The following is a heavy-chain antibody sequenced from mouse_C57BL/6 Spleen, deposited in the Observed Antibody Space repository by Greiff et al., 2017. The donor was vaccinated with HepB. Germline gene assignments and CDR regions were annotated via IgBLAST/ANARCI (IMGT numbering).Heavy chain of an antibody. V-gene: IGHV2-2*01. D-gene: IGHD2-1*01. J-gene: IGHJ4*01. CDR1: GFSLTSYG. CDR2: IWSGGST. Sequence: QVQLQQSGPGLVQPSQTLSITCTVSGFSLTSYGLHWVRQSPGKGLEWLGVIWSGGSTYDNAAFISRLSISKDNSKSQVFFKMNSLQADDTAIYYCARSNYNYAMDYWGQVTSVTVSS. CDR3: ARSNYNYAMDY.